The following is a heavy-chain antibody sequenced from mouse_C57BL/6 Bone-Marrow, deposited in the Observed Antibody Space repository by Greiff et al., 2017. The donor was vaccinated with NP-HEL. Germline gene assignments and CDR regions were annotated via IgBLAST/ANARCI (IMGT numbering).Heavy chain of an antibody. D-gene: IGHD1-1*02. V-gene: IGHV1-81*01. CDR2: IYHRSGNT. J-gene: IGHJ4*01. CDR1: GYTFTSYG. Sequence: VQLQQSGAELARPGASVKLSCKASGYTFTSYGISWVKQRTGQGLEWIGEIYHRSGNTYYNEKFKGKATLTADKSSSTAYMELRSLTSEDSAVYFCATYGPHYAMDYWGQGTSVTVSS. CDR3: ATYGPHYAMDY.